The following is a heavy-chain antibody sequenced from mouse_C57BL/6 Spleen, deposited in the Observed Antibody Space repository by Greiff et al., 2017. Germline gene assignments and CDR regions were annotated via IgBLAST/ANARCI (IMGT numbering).Heavy chain of an antibody. D-gene: IGHD1-1*01. J-gene: IGHJ3*01. Sequence: EVQLVESGPELVKPGASVKISCKASGYSFTGYYMNWVKQSPEKSLEWIGEINPSTGGTTYNQKFKAKATLTVDKSSSTAYMQLKSLTSEDSAVYYCARNYGSSPWFAYWGQGTLVTVSA. V-gene: IGHV1-42*01. CDR3: ARNYGSSPWFAY. CDR2: INPSTGGT. CDR1: GYSFTGYY.